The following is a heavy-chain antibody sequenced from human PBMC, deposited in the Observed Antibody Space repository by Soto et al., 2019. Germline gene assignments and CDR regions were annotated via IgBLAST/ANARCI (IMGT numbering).Heavy chain of an antibody. Sequence: QVHLVESGGGVGQPGGSLRLSCAASKFSFSSYAMHWIRQAPGKGLEWVAVISFDGNIIHYADSVKGRFIISRDNSKNTLYLQIHSLSGEDTAVYYCARTFDTITYYFDYWGQGTLVTVSS. CDR2: ISFDGNII. V-gene: IGHV3-30-3*01. CDR3: ARTFDTITYYFDY. D-gene: IGHD3-9*01. CDR1: KFSFSSYA. J-gene: IGHJ4*02.